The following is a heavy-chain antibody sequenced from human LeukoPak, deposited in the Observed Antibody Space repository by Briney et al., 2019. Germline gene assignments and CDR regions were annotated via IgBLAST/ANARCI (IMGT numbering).Heavy chain of an antibody. J-gene: IGHJ4*02. CDR2: ISAGSSII. D-gene: IGHD3-10*01. CDR1: GFTFSTYA. CDR3: ARPRYGSGTFYFDS. Sequence: GGSLRLSCAASGFTFSTYAMNWVRQAPGKGLEWISYISAGSSIIYYADSVKGRFTISRDDANDSLYLQMNSLRVEDTAVYYCARPRYGSGTFYFDSWGQGTLVTVSS. V-gene: IGHV3-48*01.